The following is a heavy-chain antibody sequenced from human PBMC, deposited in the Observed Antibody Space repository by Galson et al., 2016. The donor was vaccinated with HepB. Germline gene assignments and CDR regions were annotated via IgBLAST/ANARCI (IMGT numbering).Heavy chain of an antibody. D-gene: IGHD3-16*02. CDR1: GGPLSGYY. CDR3: ARGHYDSAWGSYRRSEWDY. V-gene: IGHV4-34*01. J-gene: IGHJ4*02. Sequence: SETLSLTCGVSGGPLSGYYWSWIRQTPGKGLEWIGEINHSGRTNYNPSLKSRVTISGDTYKNQLSLKLSSVTAADTAVYYCARGHYDSAWGSYRRSEWDYWGQGTLVTVSS. CDR2: INHSGRT.